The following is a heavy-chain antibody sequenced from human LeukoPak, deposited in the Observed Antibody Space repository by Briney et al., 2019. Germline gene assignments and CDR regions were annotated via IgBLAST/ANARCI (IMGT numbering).Heavy chain of an antibody. Sequence: GGSLRLSCAASGFNFSSFGVNWVRQGPGKGLEWIAYIGIDSGNTKYADSVRGRFTISADKTKNSLYLQMNSLRVDDTAVYYCARDHNYAFDNWGQGTLVSVAS. D-gene: IGHD1-1*01. V-gene: IGHV3-48*01. CDR2: IGIDSGNT. CDR1: GFNFSSFG. J-gene: IGHJ4*02. CDR3: ARDHNYAFDN.